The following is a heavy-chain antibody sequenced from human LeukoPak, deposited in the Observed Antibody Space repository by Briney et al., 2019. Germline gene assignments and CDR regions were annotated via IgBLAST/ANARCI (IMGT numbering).Heavy chain of an antibody. Sequence: SVKVSCKASGGTFSSYAISWVRQAPGQGLEWMGGIIPIFGTANYAQKFQGRVTITADESTSTAYMELSSLRSEDTAVYYCARVGDYGDYFDCWGQGTLVTVSS. D-gene: IGHD4-17*01. V-gene: IGHV1-69*01. CDR2: IIPIFGTA. J-gene: IGHJ4*02. CDR3: ARVGDYGDYFDC. CDR1: GGTFSSYA.